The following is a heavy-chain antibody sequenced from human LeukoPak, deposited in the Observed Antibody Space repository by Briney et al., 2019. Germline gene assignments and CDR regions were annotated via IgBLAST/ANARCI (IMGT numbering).Heavy chain of an antibody. J-gene: IGHJ6*02. CDR3: ARVYGYCSSTSCYKGPIYYYYGMDV. CDR2: IIPILGIA. CDR1: GGTFISYA. Sequence: ASVKVSYKASGGTFISYAISWVRQAPGQGLEWMGRIIPILGIANYAQKFQGRVTITADKSTSTAYMELSSLRSEDTAVYYCARVYGYCSSTSCYKGPIYYYYGMDVWGQGTTVTVSS. V-gene: IGHV1-69*04. D-gene: IGHD2-2*02.